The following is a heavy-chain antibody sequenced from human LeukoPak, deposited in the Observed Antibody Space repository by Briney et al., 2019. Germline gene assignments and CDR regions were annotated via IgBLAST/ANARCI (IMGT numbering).Heavy chain of an antibody. Sequence: GGSLRLSCAASGFTFSSYEMNWVRQAPGKGLEWVSYISSSGSTIYYADSVKGRFTISRDNAKNSLYLQMNSLRAEDTAVYYCARGLWFGESSDDYWGQGTLVTVSS. CDR3: ARGLWFGESSDDY. V-gene: IGHV3-48*03. CDR2: ISSSGSTI. D-gene: IGHD3-10*01. CDR1: GFTFSSYE. J-gene: IGHJ4*02.